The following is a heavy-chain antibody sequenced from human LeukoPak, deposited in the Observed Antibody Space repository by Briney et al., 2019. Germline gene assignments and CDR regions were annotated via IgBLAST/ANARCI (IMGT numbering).Heavy chain of an antibody. CDR3: ARDLDY. Sequence: ASVKVSCKASGGTFSSYAISWVRQAPGQGLEWMGGIIPIFGTANYAQMFQGRVTITAYESTSTAYMELSSLRSDDTAVYNCARDLDYWGQGTLVTVSS. J-gene: IGHJ4*02. CDR1: GGTFSSYA. CDR2: IIPIFGTA. V-gene: IGHV1-69*13.